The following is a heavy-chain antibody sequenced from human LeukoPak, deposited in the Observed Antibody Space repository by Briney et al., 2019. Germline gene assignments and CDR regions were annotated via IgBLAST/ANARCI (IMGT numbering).Heavy chain of an antibody. D-gene: IGHD6-13*01. V-gene: IGHV7-4-1*02. CDR1: GYTFTSYA. CDR2: INTNTGNP. CDR3: AREGADSFEVAAAVTSPDY. J-gene: IGHJ4*02. Sequence: GASVKVSCKASGYTFTSYAMNWVRQAPGQGLEWMGWINTNTGNPTYAQGFTGRFVFSLDTSVSTAYLQISSLKAEDTAVYYCAREGADSFEVAAAVTSPDYWGQGTLVTVSS.